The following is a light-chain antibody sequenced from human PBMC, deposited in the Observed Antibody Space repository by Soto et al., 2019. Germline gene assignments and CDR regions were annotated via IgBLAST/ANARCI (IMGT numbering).Light chain of an antibody. CDR1: SSDVGGYNY. Sequence: QSVLTQPASMSGSPGQSITISCTGNSSDVGGYNYVSWYRQHPGKAPKLMIYDVNNRPSGVSNRFSGSKSGNTASLTISGLQAEDEADYYCSSHSSSSTLVVFGGGTKLTVL. CDR3: SSHSSSSTLVV. CDR2: DVN. V-gene: IGLV2-14*03. J-gene: IGLJ2*01.